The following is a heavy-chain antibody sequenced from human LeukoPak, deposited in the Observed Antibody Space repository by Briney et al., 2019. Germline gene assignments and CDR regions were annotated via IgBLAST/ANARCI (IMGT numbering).Heavy chain of an antibody. CDR3: ARRTRSFSYTYGDAYYYYYMDV. J-gene: IGHJ6*03. CDR2: IYTTGNT. V-gene: IGHV4-4*07. CDR1: SGSINSYF. D-gene: IGHD5-18*01. Sequence: TSETLSLTCTVSSGSINSYFWGWVRQPAGRGLEWIGRIYTTGNTHYNPSLKSRLTMSIDTSKRQFSLNLRSVTAADTAVYCCARRTRSFSYTYGDAYYYYYMDVWGKGTTVIVS.